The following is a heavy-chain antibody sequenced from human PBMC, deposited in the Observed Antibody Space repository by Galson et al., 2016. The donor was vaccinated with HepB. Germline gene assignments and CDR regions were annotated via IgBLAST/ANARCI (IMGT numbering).Heavy chain of an antibody. CDR3: AKDSGGHNWFDP. CDR1: GFSFNNYG. J-gene: IGHJ5*02. D-gene: IGHD3-16*01. Sequence: SLRLSCAASGFSFNNYGMHWVRQAPGKGLEWVAVISYDGSKKYYPDSVKGRFTISRDSSKNTLYLQMNSLRAEDTAVYYCAKDSGGHNWFDPWGQGTLVTVSS. CDR2: ISYDGSKK. V-gene: IGHV3-30*18.